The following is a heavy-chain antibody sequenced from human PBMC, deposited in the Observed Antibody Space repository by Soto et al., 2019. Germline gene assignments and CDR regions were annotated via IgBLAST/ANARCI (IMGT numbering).Heavy chain of an antibody. CDR3: ARQGNSSTIFDY. Sequence: QVQLQQWGTGLLKPSETLSLTCAVYGESFSGFYWSWIRQPPGKGLEWIGEINHSGSSKYNPSLTIRVAISVDTSKNQFSLKLTSVTAADTAVYYCARQGNSSTIFDYWGQGNLVTVSS. V-gene: IGHV4-34*01. D-gene: IGHD2-2*01. J-gene: IGHJ4*02. CDR1: GESFSGFY. CDR2: INHSGSS.